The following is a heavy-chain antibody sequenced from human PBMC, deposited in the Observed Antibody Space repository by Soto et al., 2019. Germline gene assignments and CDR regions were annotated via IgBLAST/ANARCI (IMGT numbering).Heavy chain of an antibody. V-gene: IGHV4-59*01. Sequence: QVQLQESGPGLVKPSETLSLTCTVSGGSISSYYWSWIRQPPGKGLEWIGFIFYSGSTSYNPSLKSRVTISIDTSEYQFSLKLNSGTAADPAVYYCASMIGDPVLSFDSWGQGTLVAVSS. CDR2: IFYSGST. D-gene: IGHD3-10*02. CDR3: ASMIGDPVLSFDS. J-gene: IGHJ5*01. CDR1: GGSISSYY.